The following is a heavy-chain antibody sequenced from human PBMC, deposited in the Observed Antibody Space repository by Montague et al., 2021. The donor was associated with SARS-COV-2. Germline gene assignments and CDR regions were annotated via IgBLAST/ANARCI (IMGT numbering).Heavy chain of an antibody. Sequence: TLSLTCTVSGGSISSGSYYWSWIRQPAGQGLEWIGRIYTSGSTNYNLSIKSRVTISADTSKNQFSLKLSSVTAADTAVYYCARDGAGTMVRGVIPAYYYYGMDVWGQGTTVPVSS. V-gene: IGHV4-61*02. CDR2: IYTSGST. CDR1: GGSISSGSYY. D-gene: IGHD3-10*01. CDR3: ARDGAGTMVRGVIPAYYYYGMDV. J-gene: IGHJ6*02.